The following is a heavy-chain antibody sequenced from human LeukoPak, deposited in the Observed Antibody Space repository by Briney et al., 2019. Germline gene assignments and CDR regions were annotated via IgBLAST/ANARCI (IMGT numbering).Heavy chain of an antibody. CDR1: GYTFNTYS. V-gene: IGHV1-18*01. J-gene: IGHJ4*02. Sequence: GASVKVSCKTSGYTFNTYSINWVRQAPGQGLVWLGWVNTYKGGTKYTQKFQGRVTLTTDPSTSTVYMELTNLRSDDTAMYYCARGRAAADDFDLWGQGTLVTVSS. CDR2: VNTYKGGT. CDR3: ARGRAAADDFDL. D-gene: IGHD6-13*01.